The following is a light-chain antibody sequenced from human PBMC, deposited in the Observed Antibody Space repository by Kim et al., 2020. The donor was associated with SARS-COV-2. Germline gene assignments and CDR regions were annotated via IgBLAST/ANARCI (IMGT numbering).Light chain of an antibody. J-gene: IGKJ5*01. CDR1: QSVGTL. CDR3: QQYNNWPIT. Sequence: VSPGERATLSCRASQSVGTLLAWYQQRPGQVSRLLIYGASARATGIPARVSGSGSGTDFTLTISGLQSEDFAVYYCQQYNNWPITFGQGTRLEIK. V-gene: IGKV3-15*01. CDR2: GAS.